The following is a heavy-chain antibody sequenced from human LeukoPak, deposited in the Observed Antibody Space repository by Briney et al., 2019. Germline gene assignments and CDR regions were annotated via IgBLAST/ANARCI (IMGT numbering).Heavy chain of an antibody. CDR1: SDYTSSGSYY. D-gene: IGHD5-24*01. J-gene: IGHJ1*01. CDR3: ARRVWGEGYKS. Sequence: SETLSLTCSVSSDYTSSGSYYWGWIRQPPGKGLEWIGNIYHTGSAYYNPSLKSRVTMSLDTSKTQFFLKLTSATAADTAVYFCARRVWGEGYKSWGQGTLVTVSS. CDR2: IYHTGSA. V-gene: IGHV4-39*07.